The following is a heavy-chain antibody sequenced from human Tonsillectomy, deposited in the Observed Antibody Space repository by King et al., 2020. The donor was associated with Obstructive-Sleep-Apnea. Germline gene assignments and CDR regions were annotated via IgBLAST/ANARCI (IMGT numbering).Heavy chain of an antibody. CDR1: GGSINSYY. CDR3: ARDRVGRDGYNRFDY. CDR2: ISYSGST. D-gene: IGHD5-24*01. J-gene: IGHJ4*02. V-gene: IGHV4-59*01. Sequence: LQLQESGPGLVKPSETLSLTCTVSGGSINSYYWSWIRQTPGKGLEWIGYISYSGSTNYNPPLKSRVTISVDTTKKQFSLKLSSVTAADTAVYYCARDRVGRDGYNRFDYWGQGTLVTVSS.